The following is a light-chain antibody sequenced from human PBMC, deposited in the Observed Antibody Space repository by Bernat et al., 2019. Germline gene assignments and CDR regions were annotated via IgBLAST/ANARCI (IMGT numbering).Light chain of an antibody. CDR1: SSDIGRYNY. V-gene: IGLV2-8*01. CDR2: EVN. CDR3: SSYSNSNICLVV. J-gene: IGLJ2*01. Sequence: QSALTQPPSASGSPGQSVTISCTGTSSDIGRYNYVSWYQQYPGKAPKLVIYEVNKRPSGVPDRFSGSKSGSTASLTVSGLQAEDEADYYCSSYSNSNICLVVFGGGPKLTVL.